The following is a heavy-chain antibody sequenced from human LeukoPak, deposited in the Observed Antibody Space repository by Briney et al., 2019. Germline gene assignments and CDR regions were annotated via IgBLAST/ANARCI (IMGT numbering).Heavy chain of an antibody. Sequence: GGSLRLSCAASGFTVSSNYMSWVRQAPGKGLEWVSYISSSSSTIYYADSVKGRFTISRDNAKNSLYLQMNSLRAEDTAVYYCARFLGVITWGFDYWGQGTLVTVSS. V-gene: IGHV3-48*01. CDR3: ARFLGVITWGFDY. J-gene: IGHJ4*02. CDR1: GFTVSSNY. D-gene: IGHD3-22*01. CDR2: ISSSSSTI.